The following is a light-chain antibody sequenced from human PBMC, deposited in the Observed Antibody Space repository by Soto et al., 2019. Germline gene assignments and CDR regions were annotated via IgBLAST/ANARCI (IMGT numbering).Light chain of an antibody. V-gene: IGKV3-20*01. CDR2: GSA. Sequence: DIILTRSPDTLSLSPGERATLSCRARQSVSNNWLARYQQKPDQAPRLLIFGSANRPGSIPAKFSGSGSCKVFNLLRIRLEPEEFAVYFCQQNVRITYTAAQRTQLEI. CDR3: QQNVRITYT. CDR1: QSVSNNW. J-gene: IGKJ2*01.